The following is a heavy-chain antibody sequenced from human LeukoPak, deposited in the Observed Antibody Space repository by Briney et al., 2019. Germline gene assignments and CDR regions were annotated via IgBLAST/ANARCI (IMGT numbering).Heavy chain of an antibody. CDR3: ARDGGLFSMVRGADYNYFDY. CDR2: ISYDGSNK. J-gene: IGHJ4*02. D-gene: IGHD3-10*01. CDR1: GFTFSRYN. V-gene: IGHV3-30-3*01. Sequence: GGSLRLSCAASGFTFSRYNMHWVRQAPGKGLEWMAFISYDGSNKYYADSVKGRFIISRDNSQNTLYLQLNSLRPEDTAEYLCARDGGLFSMVRGADYNYFDYWGQGTLVTVSS.